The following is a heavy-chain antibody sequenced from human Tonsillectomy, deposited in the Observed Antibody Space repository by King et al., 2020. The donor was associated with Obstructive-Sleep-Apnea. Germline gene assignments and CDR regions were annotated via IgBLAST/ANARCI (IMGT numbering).Heavy chain of an antibody. D-gene: IGHD2/OR15-2a*01. CDR3: ARENIGGMDV. CDR1: GFTFSKYD. J-gene: IGHJ6*02. Sequence: VQLVESWGGGGQPGRALRLSWSASGFTFSKYDLRWVRQAPGQGLEWVACISYDRSNKDYAESVKGRVTIFGDNSKNMLYLQMNSLRAEDTAVYYCARENIGGMDVWGQGTTVTVSS. V-gene: IGHV3-30*04. CDR2: ISYDRSNK.